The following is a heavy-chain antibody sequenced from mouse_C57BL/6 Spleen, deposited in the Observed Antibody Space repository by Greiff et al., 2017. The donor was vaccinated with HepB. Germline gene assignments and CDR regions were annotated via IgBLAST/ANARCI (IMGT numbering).Heavy chain of an antibody. Sequence: QVQLKQSGAELARPGASVKMSCKASGYTFTSYTMHWVKQRPGQGLEWIGYINPSSGYTKYNQKFKDKATLTADKSSSTAYMQLSSLTSEDSAVYYCARHGSSGLDYWGQGTTLTVSS. CDR1: GYTFTSYT. J-gene: IGHJ2*01. D-gene: IGHD3-2*02. V-gene: IGHV1-4*01. CDR3: ARHGSSGLDY. CDR2: INPSSGYT.